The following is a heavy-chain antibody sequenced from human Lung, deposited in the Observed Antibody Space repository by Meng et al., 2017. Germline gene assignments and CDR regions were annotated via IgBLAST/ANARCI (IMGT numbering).Heavy chain of an antibody. Sequence: LPELGAGLVKASETLSLTRVVSGGSFSYYCWSLIRQPPGKGLEWIGEINHSGSTNYNPSLESRATISVDTSQNNLSLKLSSVTAADSAVYYCARGPTTMAHDFDYWGQGTLVTVSS. J-gene: IGHJ4*02. V-gene: IGHV4-34*01. CDR1: GGSFSYYC. CDR2: INHSGST. CDR3: ARGPTTMAHDFDY. D-gene: IGHD4-11*01.